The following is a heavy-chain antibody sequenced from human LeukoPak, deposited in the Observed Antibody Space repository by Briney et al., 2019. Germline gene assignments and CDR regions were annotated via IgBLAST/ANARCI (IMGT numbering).Heavy chain of an antibody. CDR2: IYNSGST. V-gene: IGHV4-59*01. D-gene: IGHD2-15*01. CDR3: ARKDGDY. J-gene: IGHJ4*02. Sequence: SETLSLTCTVSGVSISSYHWSWLRQPPVKGLEWIGYIYNSGSTNYNPSLKSRVTISVDTSKNQVSLKLSSVTAADTAVYYCARKDGDYWGQGILVTVSS. CDR1: GVSISSYH.